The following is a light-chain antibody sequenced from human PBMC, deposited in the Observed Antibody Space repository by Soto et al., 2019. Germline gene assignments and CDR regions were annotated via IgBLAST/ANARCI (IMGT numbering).Light chain of an antibody. V-gene: IGKV3-15*01. CDR1: QSVYSS. J-gene: IGKJ1*01. Sequence: EVVLTQSPATLSVSPGERATLSCRASQSVYSSLAWYQQKPGQAPRLLIYGASTRATGIPARFSGSGSGTEFTLTISSLQPDDFATYYCQQYNSYSFGQGTKVDIK. CDR2: GAS. CDR3: QQYNSYS.